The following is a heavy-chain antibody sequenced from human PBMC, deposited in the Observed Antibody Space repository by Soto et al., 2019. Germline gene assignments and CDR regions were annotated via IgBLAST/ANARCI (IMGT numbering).Heavy chain of an antibody. CDR3: ARGRRYEMEV. CDR2: IYHSGST. Sequence: SVTLSLTCFVSGGSISSSNWWSWVRQPPWKALECIGQIYHSGSTNYNPSLKSRVTISVDKSKNQLSLKLSPVTAADTAVYYCARGRRYEMEVWGQGTMQTVST. D-gene: IGHD3-3*01. CDR1: GGSISSSNW. V-gene: IGHV4-4*02. J-gene: IGHJ4*01.